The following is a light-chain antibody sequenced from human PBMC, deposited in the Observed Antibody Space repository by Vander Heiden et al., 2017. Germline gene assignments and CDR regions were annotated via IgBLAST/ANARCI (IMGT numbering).Light chain of an antibody. V-gene: IGKV1-39*01. CDR2: AAS. CDR1: QSISSY. CDR3: QQSYSTPSIT. J-gene: IGKJ5*01. Sequence: EIPMTQSPTSLSASVGDRVTITCRASQSISSYLNWYQQKPGKAPKLLIYAASSFQSGVPSRFSSGRAGTDFTLTISSLQPEDFSTYYCQQSYSTPSITFGQGTRLEIK.